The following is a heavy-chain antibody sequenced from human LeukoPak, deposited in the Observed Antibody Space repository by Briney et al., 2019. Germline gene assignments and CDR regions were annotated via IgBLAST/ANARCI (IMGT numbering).Heavy chain of an antibody. CDR3: ARSSWSSGLDY. CDR2: ISAYNGNT. J-gene: IGHJ4*02. CDR1: GYTFISYG. V-gene: IGHV1-18*01. Sequence: ASVKVSCKASGYTFISYGISWVRQAPGQGLEWMGWISAYNGNTNYAQKLQGRVTMTTDTSTSTVYMELRSLRYDDTAVYYCARSSWSSGLDYWGQGTLVTVSS. D-gene: IGHD3-10*01.